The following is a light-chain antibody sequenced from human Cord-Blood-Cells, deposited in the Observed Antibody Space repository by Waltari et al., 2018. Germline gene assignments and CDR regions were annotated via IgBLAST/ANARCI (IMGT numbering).Light chain of an antibody. V-gene: IGLV2-23*02. CDR2: EVG. J-gene: IGLJ3*02. CDR3: CSYAGSSTWV. Sequence: QSALTQPASVSGSPVQSITIPCTGTSSDVGRYNLVSWYQQHPGKGPKLMIYEVGKRPSGVWNLFSVSKSGNTASLTISGLQGEDEADYYCCSYAGSSTWVFGGGTKLTVL. CDR1: SSDVGRYNL.